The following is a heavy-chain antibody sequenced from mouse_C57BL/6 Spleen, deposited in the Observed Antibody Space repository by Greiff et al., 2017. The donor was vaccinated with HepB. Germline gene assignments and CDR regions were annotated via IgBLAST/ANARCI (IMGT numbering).Heavy chain of an antibody. Sequence: QLQQPGAELVKPGASVKLSCKASGYTFTSYWMHWVKQRPGRGLAWIGRIDPNSGGTKYNEKFKSKATLTVDKPSSTAYMQLSSLTSEDSAVYYCARRALTAQATSGDFDYWGQGTTLTVSS. CDR2: IDPNSGGT. D-gene: IGHD3-2*02. CDR1: GYTFTSYW. J-gene: IGHJ2*01. V-gene: IGHV1-72*01. CDR3: ARRALTAQATSGDFDY.